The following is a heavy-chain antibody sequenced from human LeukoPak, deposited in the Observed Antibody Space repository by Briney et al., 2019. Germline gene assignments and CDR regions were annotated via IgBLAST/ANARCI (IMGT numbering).Heavy chain of an antibody. Sequence: GGSLRLSCVASGFTFSSNWMSWVRQAPGKGLEWVANIKQDGSEKNYVDSVKGRFTISRDNAKNSLYLHMNSLRAEDTAVYFCARIEGCGEVGYWGQGTLVTVSS. CDR1: GFTFSSNW. CDR3: ARIEGCGEVGY. J-gene: IGHJ4*02. CDR2: IKQDGSEK. V-gene: IGHV3-7*05. D-gene: IGHD4-17*01.